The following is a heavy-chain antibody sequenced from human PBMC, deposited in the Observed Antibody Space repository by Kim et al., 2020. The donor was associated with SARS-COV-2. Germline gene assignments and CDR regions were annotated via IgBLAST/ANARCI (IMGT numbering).Heavy chain of an antibody. CDR3: ARLGWGVLSGMDV. CDR2: IDPSDSFT. CDR1: GYSFSSYW. J-gene: IGHJ6*02. D-gene: IGHD3-16*01. Sequence: GESLKISCKGSGYSFSSYWISWVRLVPGKGLEWMGRIDPSDSFTNYSPSFQGHVTILVDKSINTSYLQYSSLKASDTAIYYCARLGWGVLSGMDVWGQGSTVTVSS. V-gene: IGHV5-10-1*01.